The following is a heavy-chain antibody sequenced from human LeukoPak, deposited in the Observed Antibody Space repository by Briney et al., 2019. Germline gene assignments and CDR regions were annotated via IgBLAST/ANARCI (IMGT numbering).Heavy chain of an antibody. D-gene: IGHD6-13*01. CDR1: GFTFSSYG. CDR3: AKAISGWYGDLEGFDY. Sequence: PGGSLRLSCAASGFTFSSYGMSWVRQAPGKGLEWVSAISGSGGSTYYADSVKGRFTISRDNSKNTLYLQMNSLRAEDTAVYYCAKAISGWYGDLEGFDYWGQGTLVTVSS. J-gene: IGHJ4*02. V-gene: IGHV3-23*01. CDR2: ISGSGGST.